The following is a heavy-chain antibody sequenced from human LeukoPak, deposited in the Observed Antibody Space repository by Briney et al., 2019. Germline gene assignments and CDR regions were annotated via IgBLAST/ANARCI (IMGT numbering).Heavy chain of an antibody. D-gene: IGHD3-22*01. CDR1: GGSIKSYY. Sequence: SEPLTLTCTVAGGSIKSYYWSWIRQPPGKGLEWIGYISYSGSTNYNPSLKSRVSMSVDMSKNQFSLKLSSVTAADTAVYYCAKEGLRGYSDRSVTGGQGTLVTVSS. CDR2: ISYSGST. J-gene: IGHJ4*02. CDR3: AKEGLRGYSDRSVT. V-gene: IGHV4-59*01.